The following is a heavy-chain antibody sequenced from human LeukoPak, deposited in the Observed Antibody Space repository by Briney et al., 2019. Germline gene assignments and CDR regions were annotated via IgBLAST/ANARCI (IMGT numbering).Heavy chain of an antibody. J-gene: IGHJ4*02. CDR1: GFTFNGYN. D-gene: IGHD3-22*01. Sequence: PGGSLRLSCAASGFTFNGYNMNWVRQAPGKGLEWVGRIKRKSDGGTTDYAAPVKGRFTISRDDSKNTLYLQMNSLKSEDTAVYYCTTELDIRPNHYWGQGTLVTVSS. CDR2: IKRKSDGGTT. V-gene: IGHV3-15*01. CDR3: TTELDIRPNHY.